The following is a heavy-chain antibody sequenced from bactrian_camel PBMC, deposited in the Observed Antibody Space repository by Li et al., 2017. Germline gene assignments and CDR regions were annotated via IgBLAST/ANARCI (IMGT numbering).Heavy chain of an antibody. CDR2: IGSDGRA. J-gene: IGHJ6*01. V-gene: IGHV3S9*01. Sequence: QVQLVESGGGAVQAGGSMNLSCAASSDGAPLSCIGWLSRIGSDGRATYADSVKGRFTISLDSVNKNTVYLQMNNLKIEDTAVYYCANVGLGYWGQGTQVTVS. CDR1: SDGAPLSC. CDR3: ANVGLGY.